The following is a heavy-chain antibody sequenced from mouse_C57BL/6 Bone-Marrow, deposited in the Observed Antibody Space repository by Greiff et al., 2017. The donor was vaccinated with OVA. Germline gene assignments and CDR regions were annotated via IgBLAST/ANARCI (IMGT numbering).Heavy chain of an antibody. CDR3: ARRGVITGAY. Sequence: VQLQQSGPVLVKPGASVKTSCKASGYTFTDYYMNWVKQSHGKSLEWIGVINPYNGGTSYNQKFKGKATLTVDKSSSTAYMELNSLTSEDSAVYYCARRGVITGAYWGQGTLVTVSA. D-gene: IGHD1-1*01. V-gene: IGHV1-19*01. J-gene: IGHJ3*01. CDR1: GYTFTDYY. CDR2: INPYNGGT.